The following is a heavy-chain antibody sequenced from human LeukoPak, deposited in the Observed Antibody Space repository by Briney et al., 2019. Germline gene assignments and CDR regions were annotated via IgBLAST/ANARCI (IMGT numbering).Heavy chain of an antibody. Sequence: GGSLRLSCAASGFTFRSYSMNWVRQAPGKGLEWVSYISSSSSYIYYADSVKGRFTVSRDNAKNSLSLQMSSLRAEDTAVYYCTRGTSSGYYSDYWGQGTLVTVSS. D-gene: IGHD3-3*01. CDR2: ISSSSSYI. J-gene: IGHJ4*02. CDR1: GFTFRSYS. V-gene: IGHV3-21*01. CDR3: TRGTSSGYYSDY.